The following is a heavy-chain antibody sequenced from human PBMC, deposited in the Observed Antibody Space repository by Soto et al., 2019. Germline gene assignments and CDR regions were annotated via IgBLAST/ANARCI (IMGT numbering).Heavy chain of an antibody. D-gene: IGHD3-10*01. V-gene: IGHV4-34*01. CDR3: ARGRVETYYYGSGSYYRGDWFDP. Sequence: SETLSLTCAVYGGSFSGYYWSWIRQPPGKGLEWIGEINHSGSTNYNPSLKSRVTISVDTSKNQFSLKLSSVTAADTAVYYCARGRVETYYYGSGSYYRGDWFDPWGQGTLVTVSS. CDR2: INHSGST. J-gene: IGHJ5*02. CDR1: GGSFSGYY.